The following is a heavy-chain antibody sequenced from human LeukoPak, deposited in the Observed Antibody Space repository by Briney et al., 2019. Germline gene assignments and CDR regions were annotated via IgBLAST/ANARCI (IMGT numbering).Heavy chain of an antibody. V-gene: IGHV4-4*02. D-gene: IGHD3-10*01. CDR3: ARVITYYYGSGSYLSDGMDV. Sequence: PSETLFLTCAVSGGSISSSNWWSWVRQPPGKGLEWIGEIYHSGSTNYNPSLKSRVTISVDKSKNQFSLKLSSVTAADTAVYYCARVITYYYGSGSYLSDGMDVWGQGTTVTVSS. CDR1: GGSISSSNW. J-gene: IGHJ6*02. CDR2: IYHSGST.